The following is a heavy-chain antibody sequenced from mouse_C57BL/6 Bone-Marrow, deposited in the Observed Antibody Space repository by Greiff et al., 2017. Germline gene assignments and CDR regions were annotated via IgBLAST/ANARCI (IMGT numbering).Heavy chain of an antibody. V-gene: IGHV1-69*01. Sequence: QVQLQQPGAELVMPGASVKLSCKASGYTFTSYWMHWVKQRPGQGLEWIGEIDPSDSYTNYNQKFKGKSTLTVDKSSSTAYIQLSSLTSEDSAVYYFARTVITSVVAWGYYAMDYWGQGTSVTVSS. D-gene: IGHD1-1*01. CDR3: ARTVITSVVAWGYYAMDY. CDR1: GYTFTSYW. CDR2: IDPSDSYT. J-gene: IGHJ4*01.